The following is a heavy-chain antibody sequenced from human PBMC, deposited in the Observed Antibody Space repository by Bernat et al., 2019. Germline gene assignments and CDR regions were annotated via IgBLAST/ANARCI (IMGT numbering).Heavy chain of an antibody. V-gene: IGHV3-74*01. D-gene: IGHD3-10*01. CDR2: INSDGSST. CDR3: AGERPGSNWFDP. Sequence: VQLVESGGGLVKPGRSLRLPCAASGFTFSDYYMSWVRQAPGKGLVWVSRINSDGSSTSYADSVKGRFTISRDNAKNTLYLQMNSLTAEDTAVYYCAGERPGSNWFDPWGQGTLVTVSS. CDR1: GFTFSDYY. J-gene: IGHJ5*02.